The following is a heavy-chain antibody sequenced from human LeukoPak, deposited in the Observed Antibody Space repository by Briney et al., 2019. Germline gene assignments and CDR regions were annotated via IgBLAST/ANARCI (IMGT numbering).Heavy chain of an antibody. V-gene: IGHV4-39*01. CDR3: ATLIVRRVY. CDR1: GGSISSSSYY. CDR2: IYYRGST. Sequence: PSETLSLTCTVSGGSISSSSYYWGWIRQPPGKGLEWIGSIYYRGSTYYNPSLKSRVTMSVDTSKNQFSLKLSSVTAVDTAVYFCATLIVRRVYWGQGILVTVLS. D-gene: IGHD3-22*01. J-gene: IGHJ4*02.